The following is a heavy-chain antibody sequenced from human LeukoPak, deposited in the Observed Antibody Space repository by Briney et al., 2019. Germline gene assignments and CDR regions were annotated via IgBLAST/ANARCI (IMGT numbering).Heavy chain of an antibody. CDR3: LAYYYDSSSYFDY. J-gene: IGHJ4*02. D-gene: IGHD3-22*01. CDR2: IYSGGST. CDR1: GFTVSSNY. Sequence: AGGSLRLSRAASGFTVSSNYMSWVRQAPGKGLEWVSVIYSGGSTYYADSVKGRFTISRDNSKNTLYLQMNSLRAEDAAVYYCLAYYYDSSSYFDYWGQGTLVTVSS. V-gene: IGHV3-66*02.